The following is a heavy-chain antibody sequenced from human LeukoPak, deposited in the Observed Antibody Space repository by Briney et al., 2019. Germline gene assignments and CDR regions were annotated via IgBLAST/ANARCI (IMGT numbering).Heavy chain of an antibody. CDR2: IVVDRGVA. J-gene: IGHJ6*03. Sequence: ASVNVSCKASVYTFTSYGISSGRQVRGQRVEWIGWIVVDRGVANSAQKFQERGSISMAPSTGTAYMEVSSLTSEDTGVYYCAAGTGIKTSTPREPTYYYYYMDVWGRGTTVTVSS. D-gene: IGHD2/OR15-2a*01. V-gene: IGHV1-58*02. CDR3: AAGTGIKTSTPREPTYYYYYMDV. CDR1: VYTFTSYG.